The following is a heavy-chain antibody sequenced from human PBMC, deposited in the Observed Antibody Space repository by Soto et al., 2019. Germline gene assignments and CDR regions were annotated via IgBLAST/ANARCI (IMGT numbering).Heavy chain of an antibody. D-gene: IGHD6-13*01. Sequence: PSETLSLTCTVSGGSISSYYWSWIRQPPGKGLEWIGYIYNSGSTNYNPSLKSRVTISVDTSKNQFSLKLSSVTAADTAVYYCARGSTGYSRSWYRYWGQGTLVTVSS. CDR1: GGSISSYY. J-gene: IGHJ4*02. CDR3: ARGSTGYSRSWYRY. CDR2: IYNSGST. V-gene: IGHV4-59*08.